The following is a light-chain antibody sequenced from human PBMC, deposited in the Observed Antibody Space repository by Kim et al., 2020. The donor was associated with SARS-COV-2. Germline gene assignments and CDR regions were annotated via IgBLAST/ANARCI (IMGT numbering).Light chain of an antibody. CDR3: QQYGDSLT. J-gene: IGKJ4*01. Sequence: LSPRDEATLLCRASQSVISSYLAWYHQKPGQPPRLLIYGTSNRASGIPDRFSGSGSGTHFSLTINRLEPEDCGVYFCQQYGDSLTFGGGTKVDIK. CDR2: GTS. CDR1: QSVISSY. V-gene: IGKV3-20*01.